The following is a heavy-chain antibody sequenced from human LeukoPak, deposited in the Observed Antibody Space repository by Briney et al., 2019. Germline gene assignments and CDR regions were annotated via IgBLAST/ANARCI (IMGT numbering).Heavy chain of an antibody. D-gene: IGHD3-10*01. CDR3: ARGDLHYHDSTRRGFDI. J-gene: IGHJ3*02. CDR1: GFTVSSNY. V-gene: IGHV3-30*03. CDR2: ISYDGGNK. Sequence: PGGSLRLSCAASGFTVSSNYMSWVRQAPGKGLEWVALISYDGGNKYYADSVKGRFTISRDNSKNTLYLQMNSLRAEDTAVYYCARGDLHYHDSTRRGFDIWGQGTKVTVSS.